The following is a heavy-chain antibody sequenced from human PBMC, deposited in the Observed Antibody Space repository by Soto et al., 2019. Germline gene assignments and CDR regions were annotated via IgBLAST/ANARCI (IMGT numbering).Heavy chain of an antibody. D-gene: IGHD2-21*02. J-gene: IGHJ4*02. V-gene: IGHV4-31*03. CDR3: ARGDLRSGGDLYYFDY. Sequence: QVQLQESGPGLVKPSQTLSLTCTVSGGSISSGGYYWSWIRQHPGKGLEWIGYIYYSGSTYYNPSLKSRVTISVDTSKNQFSLKLSSVTAADTAVYYCARGDLRSGGDLYYFDYWGQGTLVTVSS. CDR1: GGSISSGGYY. CDR2: IYYSGST.